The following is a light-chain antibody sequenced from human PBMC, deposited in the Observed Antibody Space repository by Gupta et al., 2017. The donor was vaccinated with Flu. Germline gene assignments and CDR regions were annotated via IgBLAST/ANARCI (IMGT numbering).Light chain of an antibody. J-gene: IGLJ2*01. CDR1: SFWIGTNY. Sequence: KVTISCSGSSFWIGTNYVSWYQQFPGTAPKLLIYDNNVRPSGIPDRFSASKSGTSAALGISELQTGDEAVYYCGTWDGGLGVGVFGGGTKLIVL. V-gene: IGLV1-51*01. CDR2: DNN. CDR3: GTWDGGLGVGV.